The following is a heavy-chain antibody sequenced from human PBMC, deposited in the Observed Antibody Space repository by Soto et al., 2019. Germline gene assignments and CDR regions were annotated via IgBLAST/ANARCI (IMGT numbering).Heavy chain of an antibody. CDR3: ARETIVARSYYLHY. CDR1: GYSFTKYW. V-gene: IGHV5-10-1*01. D-gene: IGHD5-12*01. CDR2: IDPSDSYT. J-gene: IGHJ4*02. Sequence: GGSLKITCTGSGYSFTKYWISWLRQMPGKGLEWMGRIDPSDSYTNYSPSLQGDVTMSVDKSISTAYLQWSSLKASDTAIYYCARETIVARSYYLHYWGRGTLVTVSS.